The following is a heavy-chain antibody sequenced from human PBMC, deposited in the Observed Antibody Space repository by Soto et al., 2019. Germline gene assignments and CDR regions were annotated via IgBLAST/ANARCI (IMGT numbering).Heavy chain of an antibody. Sequence: QVQLVQSGAEVKKPGASVKLSCTASGYTFTSYGINWVRQAPGQGLEWVGGISNYNGNTNYAQKLKGRVTMSTDTSTSTANTEMRRLRPNDRAGYYCARGKCGIEPGANCFDPWGQGTMVTVSS. V-gene: IGHV1-18*01. CDR2: ISNYNGNT. D-gene: IGHD2-2*01. J-gene: IGHJ5*02. CDR1: GYTFTSYG. CDR3: ARGKCGIEPGANCFDP.